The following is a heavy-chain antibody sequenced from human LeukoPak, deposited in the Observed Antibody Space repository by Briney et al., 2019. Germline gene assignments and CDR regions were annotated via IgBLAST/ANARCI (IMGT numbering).Heavy chain of an antibody. CDR2: IYHSGST. CDR3: ARVDTATYYFDY. CDR1: GYSISSGYY. D-gene: IGHD5-18*01. V-gene: IGHV4-38-2*02. J-gene: IGHJ4*02. Sequence: SETLSLTCTVSGYSISSGYYWGWIRQPPGKGLEWIGSIYHSGSTYYNPSLKSRVTISVDTSKNQFSLKLSSVTAADTAVYYCARVDTATYYFDYWGQGTLVTVSS.